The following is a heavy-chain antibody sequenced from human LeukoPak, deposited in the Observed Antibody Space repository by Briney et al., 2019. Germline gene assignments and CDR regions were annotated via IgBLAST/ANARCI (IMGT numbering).Heavy chain of an antibody. Sequence: ASVKVSCKASGYTFTSYYMHWVRQAPGQGLEWMGIINPSGGSTSYAQKFQGRVTMTKDMSTSTVYMKLSSLRSEDTAVYYCARDRKNRLADCSGGSCYPTVLDYWGQGTLVTVSS. D-gene: IGHD2-15*01. V-gene: IGHV1-46*01. CDR1: GYTFTSYY. CDR2: INPSGGST. J-gene: IGHJ4*02. CDR3: ARDRKNRLADCSGGSCYPTVLDY.